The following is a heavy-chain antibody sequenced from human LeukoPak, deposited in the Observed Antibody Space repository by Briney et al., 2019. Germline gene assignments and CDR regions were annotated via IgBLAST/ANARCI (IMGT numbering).Heavy chain of an antibody. J-gene: IGHJ6*02. Sequence: GGSLRLSCAASGFTVSSNYMSWVRQAPGKGLEWVSVIYSGGSTYYADSVKGRFTISRDNSKNTLYLQMNSLRAEDTAVYYCARALGGPAFYYYYGMDVWGQGTTVTVSS. CDR3: ARALGGPAFYYYYGMDV. CDR2: IYSGGST. CDR1: GFTVSSNY. V-gene: IGHV3-66*01. D-gene: IGHD2-2*01.